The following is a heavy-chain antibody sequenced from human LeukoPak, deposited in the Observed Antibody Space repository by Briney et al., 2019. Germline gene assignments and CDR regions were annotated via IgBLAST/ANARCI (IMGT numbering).Heavy chain of an antibody. CDR2: IKQDGSEK. CDR1: GFTFSSYW. D-gene: IGHD2-15*01. J-gene: IGHJ3*02. Sequence: GGSLRLSCAASGFTFSSYWMSWVRQAPGKGLEWVANIKQDGSEKYYVDSVKDRFTVSRDNAKNSLYLQMNSLRAEDTAVYYCARDLAAYDAFDIWGQGTMVTVSS. CDR3: ARDLAAYDAFDI. V-gene: IGHV3-7*03.